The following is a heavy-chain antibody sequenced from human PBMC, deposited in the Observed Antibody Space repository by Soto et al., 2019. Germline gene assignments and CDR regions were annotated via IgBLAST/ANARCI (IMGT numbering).Heavy chain of an antibody. CDR3: VNRIVNSWLDS. D-gene: IGHD1-26*01. CDR1: GDSVSTHSAT. Sequence: PSQTLSLTCDISGDSVSTHSATWNLIRQSPSRGLDWLGRTYYRSKWYYDYAVSVKSRMTIRPDTSNNQLSLQLNSVTPDDRAVYYCVNRIVNSWLDSWGQGTLVTVSS. V-gene: IGHV6-1*01. J-gene: IGHJ5*01. CDR2: TYYRSKWYY.